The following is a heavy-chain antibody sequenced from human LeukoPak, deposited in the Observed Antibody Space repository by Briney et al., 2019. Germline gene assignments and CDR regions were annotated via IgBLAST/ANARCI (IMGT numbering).Heavy chain of an antibody. D-gene: IGHD2-2*01. CDR2: INHSGST. CDR3: ARGAVPAAISSSQFSNWFDP. J-gene: IGHJ5*02. V-gene: IGHV4-34*01. Sequence: PSETLSLTCAVYGGSFSGYYWSWIRQPPGKGLEWIGEINHSGSTNYNPYLTSRVTISVDTSKNQFSLTLSSVTAADTAVYYCARGAVPAAISSSQFSNWFDPWGQGTLVTVSS. CDR1: GGSFSGYY.